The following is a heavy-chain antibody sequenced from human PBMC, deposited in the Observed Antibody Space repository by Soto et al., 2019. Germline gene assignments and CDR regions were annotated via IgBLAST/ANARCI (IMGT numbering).Heavy chain of an antibody. CDR1: GGSFSGYY. V-gene: IGHV4-34*01. CDR2: INHSGST. J-gene: IGHJ3*02. Sequence: SETLSLTCAVYGGSFSGYYWSWIRQPPGKGLEWIGEINHSGSTNYNPSLKSRVTISVDTSKNQFSLKLSSVTAADTAVYYCARANGYCSSTSCYADAFDIWGQGTMVTVSS. D-gene: IGHD2-2*03. CDR3: ARANGYCSSTSCYADAFDI.